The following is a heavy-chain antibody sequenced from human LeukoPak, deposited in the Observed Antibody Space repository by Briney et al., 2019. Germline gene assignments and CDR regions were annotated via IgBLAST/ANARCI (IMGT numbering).Heavy chain of an antibody. D-gene: IGHD3-10*01. CDR1: GGSISSGGYF. V-gene: IGHV4-31*03. CDR3: ASRRGSRFDY. CDR2: IYYSGST. Sequence: NPSQTLSLTCTVSGGSISSGGYFWSWIRQHPGKGLEWIGYIYYSGSTYYNPSLKSRVTISVDTSKNQFSLKLSSVTAADTVVYYCASRRGSRFDYWGQGTLVTVSS. J-gene: IGHJ4*02.